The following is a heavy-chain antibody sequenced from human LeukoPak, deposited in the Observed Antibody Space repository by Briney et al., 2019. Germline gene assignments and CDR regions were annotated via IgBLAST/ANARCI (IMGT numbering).Heavy chain of an antibody. CDR2: IIPVFGTA. Sequence: ASVKVSCKASGGTFSSYAISWVRQAPGQGLEWMGGIIPVFGTANYAQKFQGRVTITADESSSTAYMELSSLRSEDTAVYFCAREAAAGKGDFDYWGQGTLVTVSS. V-gene: IGHV1-69*13. CDR3: AREAAAGKGDFDY. CDR1: GGTFSSYA. D-gene: IGHD6-13*01. J-gene: IGHJ4*02.